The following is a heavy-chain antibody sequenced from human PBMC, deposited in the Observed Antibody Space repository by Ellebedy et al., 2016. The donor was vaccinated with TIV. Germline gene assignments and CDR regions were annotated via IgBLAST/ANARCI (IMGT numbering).Heavy chain of an antibody. CDR1: GVSFSGYY. J-gene: IGHJ4*02. V-gene: IGHV4-34*01. CDR3: ARESDSQFYFDY. Sequence: MPGGSLRLSCAVYGVSFSGYYWSRIRQPPGKGLEWIGVLHHSGITNYIPSLKGRVTMSADTSKNQFSLKLNSLTAADTAVYFCARESDSQFYFDYWGQGSLVTVSS. CDR2: LHHSGIT.